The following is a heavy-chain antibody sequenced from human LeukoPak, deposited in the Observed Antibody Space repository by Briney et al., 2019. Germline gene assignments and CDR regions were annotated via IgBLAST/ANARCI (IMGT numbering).Heavy chain of an antibody. V-gene: IGHV3-23*01. J-gene: IGHJ4*02. CDR2: ISGSGGST. CDR1: GFTFSSYA. Sequence: GGSLRLSCAASGFTFSSYAMSWVRQAPGKGLEWVSAISGSGGSTYYADSVKGRFTISRDNSKNTLYLQMNSLRAEDTAVYYCAKDREVGTTWGAFDYWGQGTLVTVSS. CDR3: AKDREVGTTWGAFDY. D-gene: IGHD1-26*01.